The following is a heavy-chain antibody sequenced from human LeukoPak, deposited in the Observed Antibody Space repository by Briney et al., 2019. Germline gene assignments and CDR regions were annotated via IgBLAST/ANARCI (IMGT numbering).Heavy chain of an antibody. J-gene: IGHJ4*02. CDR1: GFTFSSYE. V-gene: IGHV3-48*03. CDR3: ARRPYYDSSGALGNAGL. D-gene: IGHD3-22*01. Sequence: RGSLRLSCAASGFTFSSYEMNWVRQAPGKGLEWVSYISSSGSTIYYADSVKGRFTISRDNAKNSLYLQMNSLRAEDTAVYYCARRPYYDSSGALGNAGLWGQGTLVTVSS. CDR2: ISSSGSTI.